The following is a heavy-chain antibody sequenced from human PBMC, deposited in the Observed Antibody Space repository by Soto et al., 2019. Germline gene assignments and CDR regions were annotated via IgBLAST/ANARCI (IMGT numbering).Heavy chain of an antibody. J-gene: IGHJ4*02. V-gene: IGHV3-33*01. CDR2: IWYDGSDK. CDR3: ATDPSGYGDFYFDY. D-gene: IGHD4-17*01. CDR1: GFTVSSYG. Sequence: QVQLVESGGGVVQPGRSLRLSCAASGFTVSSYGMHWVRQAPGKGLEWVAVIWYDGSDKYYADSVKGRFTISRDNSKNTLYLQMHSLRAEDTAVYYCATDPSGYGDFYFDYWGQGTLVTVSS.